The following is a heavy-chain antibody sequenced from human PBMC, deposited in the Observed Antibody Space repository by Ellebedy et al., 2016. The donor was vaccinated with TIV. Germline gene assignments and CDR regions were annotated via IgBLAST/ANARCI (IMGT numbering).Heavy chain of an antibody. CDR1: GFSFSTYA. CDR2: ISDSGGRT. CDR3: VRERWFGDLLTVDY. Sequence: GGSLRLSCAASGFSFSTYAMSWVRQAPGKGLEWVSAISDSGGRTHYADSVKGRFTISRDDSKNTLYLQMNSLRAEDTAVFYYVRERWFGDLLTVDYWGQGTQVTVSS. V-gene: IGHV3-23*01. J-gene: IGHJ4*02. D-gene: IGHD3-10*01.